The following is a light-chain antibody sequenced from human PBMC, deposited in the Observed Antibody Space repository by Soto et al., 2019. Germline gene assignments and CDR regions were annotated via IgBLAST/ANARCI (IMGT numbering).Light chain of an antibody. Sequence: DIQMTQSPSSLSASVGDRVTITCRASQSISSYLNWYQQKPGKAPKLLIYAASSLQSGVPSRFSGSASGTYFTLTSSSLQPEDFATYYCQQSYSTPNFGPGTKVDIK. CDR2: AAS. CDR1: QSISSY. J-gene: IGKJ3*01. CDR3: QQSYSTPN. V-gene: IGKV1-39*01.